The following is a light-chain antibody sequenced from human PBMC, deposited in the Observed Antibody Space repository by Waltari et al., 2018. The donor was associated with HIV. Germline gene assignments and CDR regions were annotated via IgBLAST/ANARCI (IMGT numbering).Light chain of an antibody. CDR3: NSYAGSNNWV. V-gene: IGLV2-8*01. Sequence: QSALTQPPSASGFPGQSVTISCTGTSSDVGGYNYVSWYQQHPGKAPKLMIYEVSKRPSGVPDRFSGSKSGNMASLTVSGLQAEDEADYYCNSYAGSNNWVFGGGTKLTVL. CDR2: EVS. J-gene: IGLJ3*02. CDR1: SSDVGGYNY.